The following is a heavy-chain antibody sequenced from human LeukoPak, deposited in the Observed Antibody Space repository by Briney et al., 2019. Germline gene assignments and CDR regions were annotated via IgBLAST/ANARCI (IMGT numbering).Heavy chain of an antibody. V-gene: IGHV3-33*01. J-gene: IGHJ4*02. D-gene: IGHD6-13*01. CDR3: ARDGRSSSSALDY. Sequence: GGSLRLSCAASGFSFSTYGMHWVRQAPGKGLEWVAVIWYDGSDKYYADSVKGRFTISRDNSKNTLYLQMNSLRAEDTAVYYCARDGRSSSSALDYWGQGTLVTVSS. CDR1: GFSFSTYG. CDR2: IWYDGSDK.